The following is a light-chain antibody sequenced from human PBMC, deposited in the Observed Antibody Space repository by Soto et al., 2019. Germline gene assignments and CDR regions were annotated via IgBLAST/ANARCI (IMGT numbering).Light chain of an antibody. CDR1: QGVSSS. CDR2: GAS. J-gene: IGKJ2*01. V-gene: IGKV3-20*01. CDR3: QQSGSSPHT. Sequence: EIVLTHSPSTLSASVGERSTLSFRASQGVSSSLAWYQQKPGQAPSLLIYGASTRHTGIPARISGRGSGTDFTLTISRLQPEDFAAYYCQQSGSSPHTFGQGTKVDIK.